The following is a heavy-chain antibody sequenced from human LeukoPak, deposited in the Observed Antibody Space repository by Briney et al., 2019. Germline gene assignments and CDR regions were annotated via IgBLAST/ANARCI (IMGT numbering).Heavy chain of an antibody. D-gene: IGHD3/OR15-3a*01. CDR1: GGSISSYY. J-gene: IGHJ4*02. CDR2: IYYSGST. CDR3: ARSHSVWTSFDY. V-gene: IGHV4-59*01. Sequence: KPSETLSLTCTVSGGSISSYYWSWIRQHPGKGMEWIGYIYYSGSTNYNPSLKSRVTISVDTSKNQFSLKLSSVTAADTAVYYCARSHSVWTSFDYWGQGTLVTVSS.